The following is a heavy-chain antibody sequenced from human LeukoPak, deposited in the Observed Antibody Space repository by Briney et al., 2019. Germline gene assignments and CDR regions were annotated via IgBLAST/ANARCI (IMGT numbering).Heavy chain of an antibody. CDR2: INPNSGGT. D-gene: IGHD6-13*01. CDR3: AGCMEAAARYYYYGMDV. Sequence: ASVKVSCKASGYTFTGYYMHWVRQAPGQGLEWMGWINPNSGGTNYAQKFQGRVTMTRDTSISTAYMELSSLRSDDTAVYYCAGCMEAAARYYYYGMDVWGQGTTVTVSS. V-gene: IGHV1-2*02. J-gene: IGHJ6*02. CDR1: GYTFTGYY.